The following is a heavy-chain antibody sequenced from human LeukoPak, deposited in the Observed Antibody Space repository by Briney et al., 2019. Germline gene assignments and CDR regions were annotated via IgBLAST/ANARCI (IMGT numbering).Heavy chain of an antibody. CDR1: GGSISSYY. Sequence: SETLSLTCTVSGGSISSYYWSWIRQSPGKGLEWIGYIYYSGSTNYNPSLKSRITILVDTSKNQFSLKLSSVTAADTAVYYCARIRQEAADYWGQGALVTVSS. D-gene: IGHD6-13*01. J-gene: IGHJ4*02. V-gene: IGHV4-59*08. CDR2: IYYSGST. CDR3: ARIRQEAADY.